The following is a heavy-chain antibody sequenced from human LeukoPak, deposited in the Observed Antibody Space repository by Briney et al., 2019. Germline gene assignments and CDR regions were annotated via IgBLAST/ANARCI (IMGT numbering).Heavy chain of an antibody. D-gene: IGHD1-26*01. J-gene: IGHJ6*03. CDR3: AEWDEDYYSMDV. CDR1: GLTFQRYG. V-gene: IGHV3-23*01. CDR2: ISGSGGGT. Sequence: GGSLRLSCEASGLTFQRYGVSWVRQAPGKGLEWVSNISGSGGGTHYASSVKDRAAISRDNSKNTVYLQINGLRAEDTAVYFCAEWDEDYYSMDVGGGGTTVTVSS.